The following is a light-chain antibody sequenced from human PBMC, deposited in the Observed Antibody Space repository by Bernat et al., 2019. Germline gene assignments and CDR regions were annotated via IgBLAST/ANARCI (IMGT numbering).Light chain of an antibody. CDR1: QNIYRY. V-gene: IGKV1-39*01. Sequence: DIQMTQSPSSLSASVGDRVTITCRASQNIYRYLNWYQQKPGEAPKVVIYSASSLQSGVPSRFSGSGSGTDFTLTINSLQPEDFATYYCQQSFRTPFTFGPGTKVDIK. J-gene: IGKJ3*01. CDR2: SAS. CDR3: QQSFRTPFT.